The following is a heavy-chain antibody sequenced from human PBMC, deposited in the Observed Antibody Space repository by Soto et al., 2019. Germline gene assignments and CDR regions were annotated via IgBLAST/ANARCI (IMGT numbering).Heavy chain of an antibody. CDR3: ARADRALMVRGVITH. CDR1: GGSISSYY. J-gene: IGHJ4*02. D-gene: IGHD3-10*01. V-gene: IGHV4-59*01. Sequence: QVQLQESGPGLVKPSETLSLTCTVSGGSISSYYWSWIRQPPGKGLEWIGYIYYSGSTNYNPSLKSRVARPVDTSKNHVSLKLSSVTAADTAVYYCARADRALMVRGVITHWGQGTLVTVSS. CDR2: IYYSGST.